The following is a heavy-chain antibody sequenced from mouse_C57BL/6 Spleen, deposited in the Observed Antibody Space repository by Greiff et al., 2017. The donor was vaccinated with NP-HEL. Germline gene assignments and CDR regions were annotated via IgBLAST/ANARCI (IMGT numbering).Heavy chain of an antibody. Sequence: QVQLQQSGTELVKPGASVKLSCKASGYTFTSYWMHWVKQRPGQGLEWIGNINPSNGGTNYNEKFKSKATLTVDKSSSTAYMQLSSLTSEDSAVYYCAGYDYSNYVWFAYWGQRTLVTVSA. J-gene: IGHJ3*01. CDR3: AGYDYSNYVWFAY. CDR1: GYTFTSYW. CDR2: INPSNGGT. D-gene: IGHD2-5*01. V-gene: IGHV1-53*01.